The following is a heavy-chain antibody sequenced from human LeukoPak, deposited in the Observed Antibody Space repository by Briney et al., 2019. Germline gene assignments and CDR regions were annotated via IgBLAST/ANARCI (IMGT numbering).Heavy chain of an antibody. D-gene: IGHD2-2*01. CDR3: ARESSDLYQLLLWGWFDP. J-gene: IGHJ5*02. V-gene: IGHV1-2*02. Sequence: GASVKVSCKASGYTFTGYYMHWVRQAPGQGLEWMGWINPNSGGTNYAQKFQGRVTMTGDTSISTAYMELSRLRSDGTAVYYCARESSDLYQLLLWGWFDPWGQGTLVTVSS. CDR2: INPNSGGT. CDR1: GYTFTGYY.